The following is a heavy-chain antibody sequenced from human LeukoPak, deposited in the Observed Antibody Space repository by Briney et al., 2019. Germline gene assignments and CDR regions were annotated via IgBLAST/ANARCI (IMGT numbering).Heavy chain of an antibody. J-gene: IGHJ6*03. V-gene: IGHV1-69*06. CDR1: GYTFTSYA. Sequence: GASVKVSCKASGYTFTSYAISWVRQAPGQGLEWMGGIIPIFGTANYAQKFQGRVTITADKSTSTAYMELSSLRSEDTAVYYCARGGRLLWFGELFSAPYYYYYMDVWGKGTTVTVSS. CDR3: ARGGRLLWFGELFSAPYYYYYMDV. CDR2: IIPIFGTA. D-gene: IGHD3-10*01.